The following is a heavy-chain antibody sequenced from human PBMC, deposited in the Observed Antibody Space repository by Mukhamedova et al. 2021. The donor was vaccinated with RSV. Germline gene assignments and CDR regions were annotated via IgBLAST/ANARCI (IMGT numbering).Heavy chain of an antibody. J-gene: IGHJ3*02. V-gene: IGHV3-21*01. CDR1: SDYN. Sequence: SDYNMNWVRQAPGKGLEWVSSISTTSSYINYADSLNGRFTISRDNAKNSLFLQMNSLRAEDTAVYYCARDTVTQGSDTFYIWGQG. D-gene: IGHD4-17*01. CDR2: ISTTSSYI. CDR3: ARDTVTQGSDTFYI.